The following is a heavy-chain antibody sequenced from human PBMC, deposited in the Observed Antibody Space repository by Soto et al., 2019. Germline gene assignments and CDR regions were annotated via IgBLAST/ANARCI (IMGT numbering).Heavy chain of an antibody. Sequence: GGSLRLSCAASGFTFSSYSMNWVRQAPGKGLEWVSYISSSSSTIYYADSVKGRFTISRDNAKNSLYLQMNSLRDEDTAVYYCARDPCSGGSCYQGHAFDSWGQGTMVTVSS. CDR1: GFTFSSYS. D-gene: IGHD2-15*01. J-gene: IGHJ3*02. CDR3: ARDPCSGGSCYQGHAFDS. V-gene: IGHV3-48*02. CDR2: ISSSSSTI.